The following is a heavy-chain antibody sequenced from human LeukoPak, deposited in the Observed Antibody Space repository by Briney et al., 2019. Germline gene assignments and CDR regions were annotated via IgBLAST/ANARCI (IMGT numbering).Heavy chain of an antibody. CDR1: GYTFTGYY. J-gene: IGHJ3*02. CDR2: INPNSGGT. Sequence: ASVTVSCKASGYTFTGYYMHWVRQAPGQGLEWMGWINPNSGGTNYAQKFQGRVTMTRDTSISTAYMELSRLRSDDTAVYYCARILYYGGNSGAFDIWGQGTMVTVSS. D-gene: IGHD4-23*01. CDR3: ARILYYGGNSGAFDI. V-gene: IGHV1-2*02.